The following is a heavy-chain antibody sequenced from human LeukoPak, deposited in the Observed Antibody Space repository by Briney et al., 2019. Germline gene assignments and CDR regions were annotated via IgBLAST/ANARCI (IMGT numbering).Heavy chain of an antibody. D-gene: IGHD3-10*01. V-gene: IGHV3-48*02. CDR3: ARVRGYLSDY. CDR1: GFTFSTYA. Sequence: GGSLRLSCAASGFTFSTYAMSWVRQAPGKGLEWVSYISSSSSTIYYADSVKGRFTISRDNAKNSLYLQMNSLRDEDTAVYYCARVRGYLSDYWGQGTLVTVSS. J-gene: IGHJ4*02. CDR2: ISSSSSTI.